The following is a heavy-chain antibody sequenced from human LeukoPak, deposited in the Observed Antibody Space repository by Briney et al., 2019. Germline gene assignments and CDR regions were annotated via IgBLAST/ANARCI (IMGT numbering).Heavy chain of an antibody. CDR3: ATSSGVAYCSGGSCYSTAFDI. CDR1: GYTFTGYY. Sequence: ASAKVSCKASGYTFTGYYMHWVRQAPGQGLEWMGRINPNSGGTNYAQKFQGRVTMTRDTSISTAYMELSRLRSDDTAVYYCATSSGVAYCSGGSCYSTAFDIWGQGTMVTVSS. V-gene: IGHV1-2*06. CDR2: INPNSGGT. J-gene: IGHJ3*02. D-gene: IGHD2-15*01.